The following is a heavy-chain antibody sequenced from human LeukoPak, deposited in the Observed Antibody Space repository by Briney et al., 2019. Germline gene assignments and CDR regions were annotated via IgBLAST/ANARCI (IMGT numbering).Heavy chain of an antibody. CDR2: IYHSGGT. Sequence: SETLSLTCGVSGDSISSRNWWSWVRQPPGKGLEWIGEIYHSGGTNYSPSLKSRVTISVDKSKNQFSLRLNSVTAADTAVYYCAKTTVTANYYYYMDVWGKGTTVTVSS. J-gene: IGHJ6*03. CDR1: GDSISSRNW. CDR3: AKTTVTANYYYYMDV. D-gene: IGHD4-17*01. V-gene: IGHV4-4*02.